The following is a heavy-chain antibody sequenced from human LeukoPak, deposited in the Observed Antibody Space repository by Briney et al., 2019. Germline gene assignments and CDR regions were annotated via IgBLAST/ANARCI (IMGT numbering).Heavy chain of an antibody. CDR1: GYTFTSYY. CDR2: ISPSGGST. J-gene: IGHJ6*03. V-gene: IGHV1-46*01. Sequence: GASVKVSCKASGYTFTSYYMHWVRQAPGQGLEWMGIISPSGGSTSYAQKFQGRVTMTRDTSTSTVYMELSSLRSEDTAVYYCAGPYNSSIAARPHYYYYYMDVWGKGTTVTVSS. D-gene: IGHD6-6*01. CDR3: AGPYNSSIAARPHYYYYYMDV.